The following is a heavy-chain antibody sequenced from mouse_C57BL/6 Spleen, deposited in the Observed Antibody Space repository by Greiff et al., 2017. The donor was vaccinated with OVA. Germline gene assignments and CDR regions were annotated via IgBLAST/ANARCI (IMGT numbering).Heavy chain of an antibody. CDR2: ISSGGSYT. Sequence: EVQVVESGGDLVKPGGSLKLSCAASGFTFSSYGMSWVRQTPDKRLEWVATISSGGSYTYYPDSVKGRFTISRDNAKNTLYLQMSSLKSEDTAMYYCARQGYDGYYNYFDYWGQGTTLTVSS. CDR1: GFTFSSYG. J-gene: IGHJ2*01. CDR3: ARQGYDGYYNYFDY. V-gene: IGHV5-6*01. D-gene: IGHD2-3*01.